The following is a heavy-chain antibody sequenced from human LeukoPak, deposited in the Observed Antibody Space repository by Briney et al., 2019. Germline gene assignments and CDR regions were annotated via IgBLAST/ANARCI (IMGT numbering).Heavy chain of an antibody. Sequence: GGSLRLSCAASGFTFDDYAMHWVRQAPGKGLEWVSLISGDGGSTYYADSVKGRFTISRDNSKNSLYLQMNSLRTEGTALYYCAKTLRGYTYGYWGQGTLVTVSS. CDR1: GFTFDDYA. J-gene: IGHJ4*02. D-gene: IGHD5-18*01. CDR2: ISGDGGST. CDR3: AKTLRGYTYGY. V-gene: IGHV3-43*02.